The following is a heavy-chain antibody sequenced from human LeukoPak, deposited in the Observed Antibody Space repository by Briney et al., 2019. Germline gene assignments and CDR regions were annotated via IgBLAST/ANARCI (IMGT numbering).Heavy chain of an antibody. Sequence: GASVKVSCKASGYTFTGYYMHWVRQAPGQGLEWMGWINPNSGGTNYAQKFQGRVTMTRDTSISTAYMELSRLRSDDTAVYYCARDHLFIAAGSGYWGQGTLVTVSS. J-gene: IGHJ4*02. CDR3: ARDHLFIAAGSGY. D-gene: IGHD6-13*01. CDR1: GYTFTGYY. CDR2: INPNSGGT. V-gene: IGHV1-2*02.